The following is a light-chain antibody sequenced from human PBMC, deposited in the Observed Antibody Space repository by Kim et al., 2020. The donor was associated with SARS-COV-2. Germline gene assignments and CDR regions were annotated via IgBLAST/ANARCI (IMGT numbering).Light chain of an antibody. V-gene: IGLV3-21*04. CDR1: NIGSKS. CDR2: YDN. CDR3: QVWDSTSDVV. Sequence: SYELTQPPSVSVAPGETATIPCGKDNIGSKSVHWYQHKPGQAPMLVISYDNDRPSGIPDRFSGSNSGNTATLTIGRVEAGDEADYYCQVWDSTSDVVFGGGTQLTV. J-gene: IGLJ2*01.